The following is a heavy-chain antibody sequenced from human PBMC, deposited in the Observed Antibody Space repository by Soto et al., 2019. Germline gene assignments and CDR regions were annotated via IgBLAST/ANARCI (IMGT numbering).Heavy chain of an antibody. Sequence: ASVKVSCKASGYTFTSYDINWVLQATGQGLEWMGWMNPNSGNTDYARKFQGRVTMTRNTSTSTAYMELSSLRSEDTAVYYCARLSSGWSAFDYWGQGTLVTVSS. V-gene: IGHV1-8*01. CDR3: ARLSSGWSAFDY. CDR2: MNPNSGNT. D-gene: IGHD6-19*01. J-gene: IGHJ4*02. CDR1: GYTFTSYD.